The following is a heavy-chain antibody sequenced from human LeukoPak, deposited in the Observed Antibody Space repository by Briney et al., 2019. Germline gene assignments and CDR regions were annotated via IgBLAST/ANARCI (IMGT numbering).Heavy chain of an antibody. J-gene: IGHJ6*03. CDR2: INHSGST. D-gene: IGHD1-7*01. CDR3: ARGKTGTAPYYYYMDV. V-gene: IGHV4-34*01. Sequence: PSETLSLTCAVYGGSFSGYYWSWIRQPPGKGLEWIGEINHSGSTNYNPSLKSRVTISVDTSKNQFSLKLSSVTAADTAVYYCARGKTGTAPYYYYMDVWGKGTTVTVSS. CDR1: GGSFSGYY.